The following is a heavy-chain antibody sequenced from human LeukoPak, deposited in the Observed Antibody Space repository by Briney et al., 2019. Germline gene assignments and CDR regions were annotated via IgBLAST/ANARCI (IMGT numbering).Heavy chain of an antibody. Sequence: ASVKVSCKASGYTFTSYGISWVRQAPGQGLEWMGWISAYNGNTNYAQKLQGRVTMTTDTSTSTAYMELSRLRSDDTAVYYCARDTWVVVVVAATGGAFDIWGQGTMVTVSS. CDR1: GYTFTSYG. CDR2: ISAYNGNT. CDR3: ARDTWVVVVVAATGGAFDI. J-gene: IGHJ3*02. V-gene: IGHV1-18*01. D-gene: IGHD2-15*01.